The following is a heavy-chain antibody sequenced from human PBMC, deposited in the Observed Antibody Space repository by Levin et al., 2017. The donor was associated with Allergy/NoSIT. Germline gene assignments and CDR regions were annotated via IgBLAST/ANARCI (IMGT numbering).Heavy chain of an antibody. J-gene: IGHJ6*02. CDR3: ARGRREAVWTKSILNYFYYGMDV. CDR2: INHSGFT. Sequence: QTLSLTCAVSGGSFSDYVWIWIRQSPGKGPEWIGQINHSGFTDYNPSLKSRVTISLDTPKSQFSLRLRSVTAADAAKYYCARGRREAVWTKSILNYFYYGMDVWGQGTTVAVSS. D-gene: IGHD1/OR15-1a*01. CDR1: GGSFSDYV. V-gene: IGHV4-34*01.